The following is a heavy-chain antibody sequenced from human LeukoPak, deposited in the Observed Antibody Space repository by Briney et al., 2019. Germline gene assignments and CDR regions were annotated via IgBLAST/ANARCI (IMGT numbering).Heavy chain of an antibody. V-gene: IGHV4-59*01. D-gene: IGHD6-6*01. Sequence: KTSETLSLTCTDSGGSISSYYWSWIRQPPGKGLEWIGYIYYSGSTNYNPPLKSRVTISVDTSKNQFSLKLSSVTAADTAVYYCARVKQVGYYYYYMDVWGKGTTVTVSS. CDR3: ARVKQVGYYYYYMDV. CDR2: IYYSGST. CDR1: GGSISSYY. J-gene: IGHJ6*03.